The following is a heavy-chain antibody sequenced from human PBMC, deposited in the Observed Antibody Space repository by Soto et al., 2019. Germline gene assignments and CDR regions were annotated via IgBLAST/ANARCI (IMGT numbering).Heavy chain of an antibody. CDR2: ISWNSGSI. D-gene: IGHD4-17*01. Sequence: GGSLRLSCAASGFTFDDYAMHWVRQAPGKGLEWVSGISWNSGSIGYADSVKGRFTISRDNAKNSLYLQMNSLRAEDTALYYCAKDTPLRFWGQGTLVTVSS. J-gene: IGHJ4*02. V-gene: IGHV3-9*01. CDR1: GFTFDDYA. CDR3: AKDTPLRF.